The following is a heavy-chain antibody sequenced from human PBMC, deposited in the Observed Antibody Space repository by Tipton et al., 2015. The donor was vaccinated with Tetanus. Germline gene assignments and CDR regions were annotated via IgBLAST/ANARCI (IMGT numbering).Heavy chain of an antibody. Sequence: QLVQSGGEVKKPGESLKISCKGSGYIFTNYWIGWVRQKPGKGLEWMGIIYPGDSDTRYSPYFQGQVTISVDKSINTAYLQWSSLKASDTSVFYWARAHCTDGVCNFDFWGQGALVTVAS. D-gene: IGHD2-8*01. J-gene: IGHJ4*02. CDR2: IYPGDSDT. CDR3: ARAHCTDGVCNFDF. V-gene: IGHV5-51*01. CDR1: GYIFTNYW.